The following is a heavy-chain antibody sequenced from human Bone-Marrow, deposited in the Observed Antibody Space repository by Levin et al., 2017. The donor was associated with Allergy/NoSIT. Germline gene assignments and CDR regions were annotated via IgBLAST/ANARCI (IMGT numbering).Heavy chain of an antibody. V-gene: IGHV4-34*01. CDR1: GGSFSDNY. CDR3: ARLVFRGVLRLKRSWFDP. CDR2: INHSGST. Sequence: PSETLSLTCAVYGGSFSDNYWSWIRQAPGKGLEWIGEINHSGSTNYNTSLKSRVTISVETSKNQFSLKLTSVTAADTAVYYCARLVFRGVLRLKRSWFDPWGQGTLVNVSS. D-gene: IGHD3-10*01. J-gene: IGHJ5*02.